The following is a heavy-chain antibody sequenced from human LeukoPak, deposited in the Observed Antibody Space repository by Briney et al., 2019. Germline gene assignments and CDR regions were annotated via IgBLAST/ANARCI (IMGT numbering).Heavy chain of an antibody. Sequence: SETLSLTCAVYGGSFSGYYWSWIRQPPGKGLEWIGEINHSGSTNYNPSLKSRVTISVDTSKNQFSLKLSSVTAADTAVYYCARGRGSFDYWGQGTLVTVSS. D-gene: IGHD1-26*01. CDR3: ARGRGSFDY. CDR1: GGSFSGYY. V-gene: IGHV4-34*01. J-gene: IGHJ4*02. CDR2: INHSGST.